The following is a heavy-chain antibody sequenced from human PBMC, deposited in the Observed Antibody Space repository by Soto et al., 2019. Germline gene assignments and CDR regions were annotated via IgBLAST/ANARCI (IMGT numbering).Heavy chain of an antibody. J-gene: IGHJ4*02. CDR2: ISYDGSNK. CDR3: AKDRCSSTSCYRYYFDY. CDR1: GFTFSSYG. V-gene: IGHV3-30*18. D-gene: IGHD2-2*02. Sequence: GGSLRLSCAASGFTFSSYGMHWVRQAPGKGLEWVAVISYDGSNKYYADSVKGRFTISRDNSKNTLYLQMNSLRAEDTAVYYCAKDRCSSTSCYRYYFDYWGQGTQVTVSS.